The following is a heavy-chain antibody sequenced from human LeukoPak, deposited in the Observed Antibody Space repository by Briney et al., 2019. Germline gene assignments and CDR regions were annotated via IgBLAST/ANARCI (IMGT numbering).Heavy chain of an antibody. CDR1: GFTFSSYE. Sequence: PGGSLRLSCAASGFTFSSYEMNWVRQAPGKGLEWVSYISSSGSTIYYADSVKGRFTISRDNAKDSLYLQMNSLRAEDTAVYYCARARSIAAAGPFDYWGQGTLVTVSS. J-gene: IGHJ4*02. CDR2: ISSSGSTI. D-gene: IGHD6-13*01. CDR3: ARARSIAAAGPFDY. V-gene: IGHV3-48*03.